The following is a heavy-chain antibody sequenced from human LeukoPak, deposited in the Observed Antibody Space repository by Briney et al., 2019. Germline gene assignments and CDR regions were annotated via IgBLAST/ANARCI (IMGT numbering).Heavy chain of an antibody. CDR1: GYSFADYY. J-gene: IGHJ6*03. Sequence: ASVKVSCKASGYSFADYYMHWVRQAPGQGLEWMGWVNPNSGDTNYGQKFQGKVTMTRDTSISTAYMELSRLRSDDTAVYYCARGVAGAYYYYYMDVWGKGTTVTVSS. V-gene: IGHV1-2*02. CDR2: VNPNSGDT. CDR3: ARGVAGAYYYYYMDV. D-gene: IGHD6-19*01.